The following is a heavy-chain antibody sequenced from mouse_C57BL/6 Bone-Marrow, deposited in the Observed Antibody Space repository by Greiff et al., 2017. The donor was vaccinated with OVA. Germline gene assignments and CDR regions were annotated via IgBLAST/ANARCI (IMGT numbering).Heavy chain of an antibody. CDR1: GYTFTSYW. D-gene: IGHD2-5*01. J-gene: IGHJ4*01. CDR2: IDPSDSET. V-gene: IGHV1-52*01. Sequence: VKLMESGAELVRPGSSVKLSCKASGYTFTSYWMHWVKQRPIQGLEWIGNIDPSDSETHYNQKFKDKATLTVDKSSSTAYMQLSSLTSEDSAVYYCAREGYSSYAMDYWGQGTSVTVSS. CDR3: AREGYSSYAMDY.